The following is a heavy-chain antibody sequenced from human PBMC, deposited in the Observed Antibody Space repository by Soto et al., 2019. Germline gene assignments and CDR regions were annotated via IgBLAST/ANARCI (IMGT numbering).Heavy chain of an antibody. CDR2: ISEGGSKK. V-gene: IGHV3-30*18. CDR1: GFTFSSYG. J-gene: IGHJ4*02. D-gene: IGHD3-10*01. Sequence: GGSLRLSCXASGFTFSSYGMHWVRQAPGKGLEWVAAISEGGSKKYYRDSGKGRFTISRDNSKNTLLLQMNSLRAEDTAIYYCAKLGSSAGSPHYYFDHWGQGTLVTVSS. CDR3: AKLGSSAGSPHYYFDH.